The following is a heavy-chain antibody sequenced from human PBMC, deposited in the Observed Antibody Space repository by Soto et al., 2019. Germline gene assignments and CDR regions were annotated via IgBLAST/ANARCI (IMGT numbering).Heavy chain of an antibody. Sequence: GGSLRLSCASSGCSFSSYGMHWVRQAPGKGLEWVAVISYDGSNKYYPASVKGRITVSRDDSKNMAFLEINNLKTEDTAVYYCARQGVALELDVWGQGTLVTVSS. CDR2: ISYDGSNK. D-gene: IGHD2-21*01. CDR3: ARQGVALELDV. J-gene: IGHJ4*02. CDR1: GCSFSSYG. V-gene: IGHV3-30*03.